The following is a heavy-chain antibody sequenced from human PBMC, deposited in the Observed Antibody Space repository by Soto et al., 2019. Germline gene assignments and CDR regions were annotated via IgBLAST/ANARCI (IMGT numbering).Heavy chain of an antibody. D-gene: IGHD3-16*01. CDR1: GDSIRSSSYY. J-gene: IGHJ3*02. Sequence: QLQLQEWGPGLVKPSETLSLTCSVSGDSIRSSSYYWGWIRQSPGKGLEWIGTIDNKGSTYYKSSLKTRVNISADMSKNQFSLRVTSVTAADTGVFYCATLGRLAFDIWGQGKAVTVSS. CDR3: ATLGRLAFDI. V-gene: IGHV4-39*01. CDR2: IDNKGST.